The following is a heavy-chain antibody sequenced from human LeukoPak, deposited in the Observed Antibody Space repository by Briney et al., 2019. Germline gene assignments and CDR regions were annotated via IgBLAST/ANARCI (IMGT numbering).Heavy chain of an antibody. J-gene: IGHJ4*02. CDR3: ARVRNDILTGYPIAAAGYFDY. V-gene: IGHV4-59*01. CDR2: IYYSGST. CDR1: GGSISSYY. D-gene: IGHD3-9*01. Sequence: SETLSLTCTVSGGSISSYYWSWIRQPPGKGLEWIGYIYYSGSTNYNPSLKSRVTISVDTSKNQFSLKLSSVTAADTAVYYCARVRNDILTGYPIAAAGYFDYWGQGTLVTVSS.